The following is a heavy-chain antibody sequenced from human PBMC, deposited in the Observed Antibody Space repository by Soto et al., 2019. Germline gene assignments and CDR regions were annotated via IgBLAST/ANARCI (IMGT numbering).Heavy chain of an antibody. Sequence: PSETLSLTCAVSGGSISSGGYSWSWIRQPPGKGLEWIGYMYHSGSTYYNPSLKSRVTISVDTSKNQFSLKLSSVTAADTAVYYCARMGTIPQFDPWGQGTLVTVSS. CDR2: MYHSGST. CDR3: ARMGTIPQFDP. V-gene: IGHV4-30-2*05. D-gene: IGHD7-27*01. CDR1: GGSISSGGYS. J-gene: IGHJ5*02.